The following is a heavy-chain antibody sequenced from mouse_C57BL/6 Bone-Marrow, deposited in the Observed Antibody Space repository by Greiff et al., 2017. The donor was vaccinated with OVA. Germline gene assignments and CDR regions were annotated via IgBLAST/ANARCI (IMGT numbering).Heavy chain of an antibody. J-gene: IGHJ3*01. CDR2: IYPGDGDT. Sequence: QLQQSGPELVKPGASVKISCKASGYAFSSSWMNWVKQRPGKGLEWIGRIYPGDGDTNYNGKFKGKATLTADKSSSTAYMQLSSLTSEDSAVYFCARESNFQFAYWGQGTLVTVSA. D-gene: IGHD2-5*01. V-gene: IGHV1-82*01. CDR3: ARESNFQFAY. CDR1: GYAFSSSW.